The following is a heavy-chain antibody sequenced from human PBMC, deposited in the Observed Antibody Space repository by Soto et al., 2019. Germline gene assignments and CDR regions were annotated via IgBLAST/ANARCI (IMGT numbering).Heavy chain of an antibody. CDR1: GFTFNTYA. J-gene: IGHJ3*02. CDR3: AKATEDRSGPRRFDI. D-gene: IGHD3-22*01. V-gene: IGHV3-30-3*01. CDR2: ISYDGSRK. Sequence: GGSLRLSCAASGFTFNTYALHLVRQAPGKGLEWVAVISYDGSRKYYADSVKGRFTISRDNSKNTLYLEMNSLRAEDTAVYYSAKATEDRSGPRRFDIWGQGTMGNVS.